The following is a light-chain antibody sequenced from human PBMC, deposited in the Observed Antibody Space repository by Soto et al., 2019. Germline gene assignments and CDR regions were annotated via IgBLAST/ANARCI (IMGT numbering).Light chain of an antibody. CDR1: QSVSSRY. CDR2: GAS. J-gene: IGKJ2*01. CDR3: QQYITSPPMYT. V-gene: IGKV3-20*01. Sequence: ETVLTQSPGTLSLSPGERATLSCRASQSVSSRYLAWYQQKPGQAPRLLIYGASSRATGIPDRFSGSGSGTEFTLTIIRLEPEDFAVYYCQQYITSPPMYTFGQGTKLEIK.